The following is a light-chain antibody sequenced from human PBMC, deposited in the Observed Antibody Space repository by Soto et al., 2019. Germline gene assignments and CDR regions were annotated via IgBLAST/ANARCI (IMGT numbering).Light chain of an antibody. Sequence: QSVLTQPPSVSAAPGQKVTISCSGTTSNVANNFVSWYQQFPGKPPKLLIYDDIRRPSGIPDRFSASKSGTSATLGITGLQTGDEADYYCGSWDSSLTANVFGTGTKLTVL. CDR3: GSWDSSLTANV. CDR1: TSNVANNF. J-gene: IGLJ1*01. CDR2: DDI. V-gene: IGLV1-51*01.